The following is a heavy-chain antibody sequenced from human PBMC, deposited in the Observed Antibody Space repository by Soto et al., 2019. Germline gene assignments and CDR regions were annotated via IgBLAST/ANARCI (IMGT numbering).Heavy chain of an antibody. CDR1: GGSVSSGSFH. J-gene: IGHJ4*02. V-gene: IGHV4-61*01. CDR2: IFYNGTA. Sequence: VQLQESGPGQVKPSETLSLTCSASGGSVSSGSFHWSWIRQPPGKGLQFIGSIFYNGTANSSPSVKNRVSISMDTCQSQFFLQLISVAAADTAVYYCARIGGWYDIDFWGQGSLVTVSS. CDR3: ARIGGWYDIDF. D-gene: IGHD6-19*01.